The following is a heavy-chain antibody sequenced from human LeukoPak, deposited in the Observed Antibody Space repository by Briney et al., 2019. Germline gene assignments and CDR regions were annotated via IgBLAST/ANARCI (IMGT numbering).Heavy chain of an antibody. V-gene: IGHV4-30-4*07. CDR1: GGSISSGGYP. J-gene: IGHJ6*03. D-gene: IGHD5-18*01. Sequence: SQTLSLTCAVSGGSISSGGYPWSWIRQPPGKGLEWIGYIYYSGSTHYNPSLKSRVTISVDTSKNQFSLKLSSVTAADTAVYYCARTEESGYSYRYFGYYYYMDVWGKGTTVTVSS. CDR3: ARTEESGYSYRYFGYYYYMDV. CDR2: IYYSGST.